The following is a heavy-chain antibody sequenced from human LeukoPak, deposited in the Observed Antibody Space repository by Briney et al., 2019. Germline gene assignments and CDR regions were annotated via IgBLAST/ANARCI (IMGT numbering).Heavy chain of an antibody. Sequence: PGGSLRLSCAASGFTFSSYAMSWVRQAPGKGLEWVSAISGSGGSTYYADSVKGRFTISRDDSKNTLYLQMNSLRAEDTAVYYCAKNLDYGDYGTSWDFDYWGQGTLVAVSS. D-gene: IGHD4-17*01. V-gene: IGHV3-23*01. J-gene: IGHJ4*02. CDR2: ISGSGGST. CDR3: AKNLDYGDYGTSWDFDY. CDR1: GFTFSSYA.